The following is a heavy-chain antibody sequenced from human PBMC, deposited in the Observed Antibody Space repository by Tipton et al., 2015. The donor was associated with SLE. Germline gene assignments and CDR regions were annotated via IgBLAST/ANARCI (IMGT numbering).Heavy chain of an antibody. Sequence: SLRLSCAASGFTFSSYEMNWVRQAPGKGLEWASGITWDGETTGYADSVKGRFTISRDNAKKSLYLQMNSLRAEDTAVYYCARDEYRYDTTGYHLLGHFDFWGQGTLVTVSS. CDR2: ITWDGETT. J-gene: IGHJ4*02. CDR1: GFTFSSYE. V-gene: IGHV3-20*04. D-gene: IGHD3-22*01. CDR3: ARDEYRYDTTGYHLLGHFDF.